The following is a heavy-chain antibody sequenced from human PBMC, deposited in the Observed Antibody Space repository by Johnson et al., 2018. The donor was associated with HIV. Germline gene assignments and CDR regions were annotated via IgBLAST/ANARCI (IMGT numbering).Heavy chain of an antibody. D-gene: IGHD1-20*01. J-gene: IGHJ3*02. CDR1: GFTFSSYG. CDR2: IWYDGSNK. Sequence: QVQLVESGGGLVQPGGSLRLSCAASGFTFSSYGMHWVRQAAGKGLEWVALIWYDGSNKYYADSVKGRFTISRDNSKNTLYLQMNRLRGEDTAVYYCAKDSMGFNWNQFEAFDMWGQGTMVTVSS. CDR3: AKDSMGFNWNQFEAFDM. V-gene: IGHV3-33*06.